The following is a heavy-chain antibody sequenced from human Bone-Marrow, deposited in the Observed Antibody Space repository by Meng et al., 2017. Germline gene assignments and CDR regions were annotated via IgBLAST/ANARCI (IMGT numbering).Heavy chain of an antibody. Sequence: QGELPESGPGLVKPSQTRSLTCTVSGGSISSGGYYWSWIRQHPGKGLEWIGYIYYSGSTYYNPSLRSLVTISVDTSKNQFSLKLSSVTAADTAVYYCARLAYDSSGYWFDYWGQGTLVTVSS. V-gene: IGHV4-31*01. CDR2: IYYSGST. CDR1: GGSISSGGYY. J-gene: IGHJ4*02. D-gene: IGHD3-22*01. CDR3: ARLAYDSSGYWFDY.